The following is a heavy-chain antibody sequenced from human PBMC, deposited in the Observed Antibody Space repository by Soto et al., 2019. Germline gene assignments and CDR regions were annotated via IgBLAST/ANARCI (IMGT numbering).Heavy chain of an antibody. V-gene: IGHV4-59*08. Sequence: SQTLSLTCTVSGGSISSYYWSWIRQPPGKGLEWIGYIYYSGSTNYNPSLKSRVTISVDTSKNQFSLKLSSVTAADTAVYYCARRFDSWGQGNLVTGSS. CDR3: ARRFDS. J-gene: IGHJ4*02. CDR1: GGSISSYY. CDR2: IYYSGST.